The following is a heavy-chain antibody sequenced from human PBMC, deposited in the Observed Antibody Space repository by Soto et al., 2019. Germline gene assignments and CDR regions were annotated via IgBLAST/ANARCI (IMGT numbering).Heavy chain of an antibody. CDR2: IYHSGAS. CDR1: GDSITSRNW. D-gene: IGHD1-1*01. Sequence: QVQLQESGPGLVKPSGTLSLTCAVSGDSITSRNWWSWVRLAPGKGLEWIGEIYHSGASTYNPSLKSRTTMSVDPSNNHFSLKLTSVTAADTAVYFCVRDLGTGTDYWGRGTLVTVAS. CDR3: VRDLGTGTDY. V-gene: IGHV4-4*02. J-gene: IGHJ4*02.